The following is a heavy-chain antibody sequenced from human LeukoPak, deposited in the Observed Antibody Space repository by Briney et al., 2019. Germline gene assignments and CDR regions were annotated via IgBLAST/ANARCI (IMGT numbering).Heavy chain of an antibody. J-gene: IGHJ4*02. Sequence: SETLSLTCTVSSASISNYYWNWIRQPAGKGLEWIGLIYTSGSTNYNPSLKSRVTVSVDTSRNQLSLKLSSVTAADTAIYYCARDFRGDSSGWSSNYWGQGTLVTVSS. CDR2: IYTSGST. D-gene: IGHD6-19*01. CDR3: ARDFRGDSSGWSSNY. V-gene: IGHV4-4*07. CDR1: SASISNYY.